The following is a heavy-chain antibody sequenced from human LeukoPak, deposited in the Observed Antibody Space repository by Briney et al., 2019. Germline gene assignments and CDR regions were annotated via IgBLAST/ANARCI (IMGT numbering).Heavy chain of an antibody. CDR3: AKEVDWDIVATIFDY. CDR1: GFTFSSYA. Sequence: GGSLRLSCAASGFTFSSYAMSWVRQAPGRGLEWVSAISGSGGSTYYADSVKGRFTISRDNSKNTLYLQMNSLRAEDTAVYYCAKEVDWDIVATIFDYWGQGTLVTVSS. J-gene: IGHJ4*02. D-gene: IGHD5-12*01. V-gene: IGHV3-23*01. CDR2: ISGSGGST.